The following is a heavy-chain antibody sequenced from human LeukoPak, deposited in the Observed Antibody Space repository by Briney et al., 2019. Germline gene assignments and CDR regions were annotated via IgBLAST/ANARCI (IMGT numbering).Heavy chain of an antibody. Sequence: GGSLRLSCAASGFTFSSYSMNWVRQAPGKGLEWVSSISSSSSYIYYADSVRGRFTISRDNAKNSLYLQMNSLRAEDTAVYYCARDRGASGYDLYYFDYWGQGTLVTVSS. CDR2: ISSSSSYI. J-gene: IGHJ4*02. D-gene: IGHD5-12*01. CDR3: ARDRGASGYDLYYFDY. V-gene: IGHV3-21*01. CDR1: GFTFSSYS.